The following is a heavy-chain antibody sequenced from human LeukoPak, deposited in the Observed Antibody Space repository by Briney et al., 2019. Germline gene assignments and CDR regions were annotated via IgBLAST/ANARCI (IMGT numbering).Heavy chain of an antibody. CDR1: GGTFSSYA. CDR2: IIPILGIA. Sequence: SVKVSCKASGGTFSSYAISWVRQAPGQGLEWMGRIIPILGIANYAQKFQGRVTITADKSTSTAYMELGSLRSEDTAVYYCASLLDTAMAYGVWFDPWGQGTLVTVSS. D-gene: IGHD5-18*01. V-gene: IGHV1-69*04. J-gene: IGHJ5*02. CDR3: ASLLDTAMAYGVWFDP.